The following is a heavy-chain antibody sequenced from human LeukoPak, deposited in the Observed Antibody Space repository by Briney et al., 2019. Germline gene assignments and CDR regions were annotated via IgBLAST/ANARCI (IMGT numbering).Heavy chain of an antibody. CDR1: GFTFSSYA. D-gene: IGHD6-25*01. J-gene: IGHJ4*02. V-gene: IGHV3-23*01. CDR3: AGISYSGTWPVGY. Sequence: GGSLRLSCAASGFTFSSYAMSWVRQAPGEGLEWVSGISGGGDTTYTADPVKGRFTISRDNSKNTLDLQMNSLRAEDTAVYYCAGISYSGTWPVGYWGQGTLVTVTA. CDR2: ISGGGDTT.